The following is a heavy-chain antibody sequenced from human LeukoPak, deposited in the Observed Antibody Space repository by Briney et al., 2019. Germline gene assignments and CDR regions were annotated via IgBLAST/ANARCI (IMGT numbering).Heavy chain of an antibody. CDR1: GGSISSSNW. D-gene: IGHD3-22*01. CDR3: ARQTYYYDSSGYYYGEVYYYYYYMDV. Sequence: PSGTLSLTCAVSGGSISSSNWWSWVRQPPGKGLEWIGEIYHSGSTYYNPSLKSRVTISVDTSKNQFSLKLSSVTAADTAVYCCARQTYYYDSSGYYYGEVYYYYYYMDVWGKGTTVTISS. V-gene: IGHV4-4*01. CDR2: IYHSGST. J-gene: IGHJ6*03.